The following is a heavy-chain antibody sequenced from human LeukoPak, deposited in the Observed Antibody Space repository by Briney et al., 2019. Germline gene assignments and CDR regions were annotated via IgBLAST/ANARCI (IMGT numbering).Heavy chain of an antibody. CDR1: GFTFSDYD. V-gene: IGHV3-13*01. J-gene: IGHJ4*02. CDR3: ARDPTYDSGSPLGY. CDR2: IGIGGDT. Sequence: PGGSLRLSCAASGFTFSDYDMHWARQVTGRGLEWVSAIGIGGDTYYPGSVKGRFTISRENAKNFVYLQMNSLGAGDTAVYYCARDPTYDSGSPLGYGGQGTLVAVSS. D-gene: IGHD3-10*01.